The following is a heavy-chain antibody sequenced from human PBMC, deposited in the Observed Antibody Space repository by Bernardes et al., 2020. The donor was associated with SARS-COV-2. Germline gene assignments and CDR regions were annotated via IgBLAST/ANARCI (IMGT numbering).Heavy chain of an antibody. V-gene: IGHV3-74*01. Sequence: GGRRSLTSTASGFTFSSYWMHWVGPAPGKGLVWVSRINSDGSSTSYADSVKGRFTISRDNAKNTLYLQMNSLRAEDTAVYYCARDEEWYSSSWYAVSGWFDPWGQGTLVTVSS. D-gene: IGHD6-13*01. CDR3: ARDEEWYSSSWYAVSGWFDP. J-gene: IGHJ5*02. CDR1: GFTFSSYW. CDR2: INSDGSST.